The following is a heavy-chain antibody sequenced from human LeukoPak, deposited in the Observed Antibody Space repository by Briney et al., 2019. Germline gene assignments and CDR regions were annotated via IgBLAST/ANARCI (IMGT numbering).Heavy chain of an antibody. V-gene: IGHV3-30*18. CDR3: AKAGMATYFEREDY. J-gene: IGHJ4*02. CDR2: ISYDGSNK. Sequence: GRSLRLSCAASGFTFSNYGMHWVRQAPGKGLEWEAVISYDGSNKYYADSVKGRFTISRDNSKNTLYLQMNSLRAEDTAVYYCAKAGMATYFEREDYWGQGTLVTVSS. CDR1: GFTFSNYG. D-gene: IGHD5-24*01.